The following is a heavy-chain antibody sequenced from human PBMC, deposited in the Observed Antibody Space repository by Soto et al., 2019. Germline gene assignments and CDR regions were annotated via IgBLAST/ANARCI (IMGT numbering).Heavy chain of an antibody. D-gene: IGHD5-12*01. Sequence: GGSMRLSCAASGVTFSSYGMHWVRQAPGKGLEWVAVISYDGSNKYYADSVKGRFTISRDNSKNTLYLQMNSLRAEDTAVYYCAKDRRDGYNLYYFDYWGQGTLVTVSS. J-gene: IGHJ4*02. CDR1: GVTFSSYG. CDR3: AKDRRDGYNLYYFDY. CDR2: ISYDGSNK. V-gene: IGHV3-30*18.